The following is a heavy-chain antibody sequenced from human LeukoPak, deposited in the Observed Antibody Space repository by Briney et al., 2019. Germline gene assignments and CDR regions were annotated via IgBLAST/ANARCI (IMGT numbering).Heavy chain of an antibody. CDR3: ARDGAWIQTNFDY. CDR1: GFTFSSNA. Sequence: GGSLRLSCAASGFTFSSNAMSWVRQAPGKGLEWVSAISGSGGSTYYADSVKGRFTISRDNSKNTLYLKMNSLRAEDTAVYFCARDGAWIQTNFDYWGQGTLVTVSS. J-gene: IGHJ4*02. V-gene: IGHV3-23*01. CDR2: ISGSGGST. D-gene: IGHD5-18*01.